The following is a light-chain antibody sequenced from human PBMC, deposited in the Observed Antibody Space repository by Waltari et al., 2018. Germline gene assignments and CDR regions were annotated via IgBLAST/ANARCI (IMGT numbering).Light chain of an antibody. J-gene: IGKJ2*01. V-gene: IGKV1-5*03. Sequence: DIQMTQSPSTLSASVGDRVTITCRASQSIGNYLAWYQQKPGKAPKLRIFMASTLQREVPSRFSGSGSGTEVALTISGLQADDFATYFCQHFNSYPFIFGRGTKLEIK. CDR3: QHFNSYPFI. CDR1: QSIGNY. CDR2: MAS.